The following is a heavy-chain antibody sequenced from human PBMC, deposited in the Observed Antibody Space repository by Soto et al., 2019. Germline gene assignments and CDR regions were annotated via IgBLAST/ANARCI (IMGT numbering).Heavy chain of an antibody. CDR2: IDTYGSAT. V-gene: IGHV3-74*01. J-gene: IGHJ3*02. CDR1: GFTFSTYS. CDR3: ARVLKSSGWDNDVFDI. Sequence: GGSLRLSCIGSGFTFSTYSMHWVRQAPGKGLVWVSRIDTYGSATRYADSVKGRFTISRDNAKNTLYLQMNTLRAEDTAVYYCARVLKSSGWDNDVFDIWGQGTMVTVSS. D-gene: IGHD6-19*01.